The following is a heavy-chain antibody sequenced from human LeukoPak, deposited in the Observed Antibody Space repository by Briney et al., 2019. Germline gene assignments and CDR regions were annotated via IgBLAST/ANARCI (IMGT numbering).Heavy chain of an antibody. CDR2: IYYSGST. CDR1: GGSISSYY. D-gene: IGHD5-18*01. Sequence: PSETLSLTCTASGGSISSYYWSWIRQPPGKGLEWFGYIYYSGSTNYNPSLKSRVTISVDTSKNQFSLQLSSVTAADTAVYYCARNGYSYGEEFDYWGQGTLVTVSS. V-gene: IGHV4-59*01. J-gene: IGHJ4*02. CDR3: ARNGYSYGEEFDY.